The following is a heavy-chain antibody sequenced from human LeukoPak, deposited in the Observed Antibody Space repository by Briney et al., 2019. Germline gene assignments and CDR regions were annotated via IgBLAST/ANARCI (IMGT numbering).Heavy chain of an antibody. Sequence: PGGSLRLSCAASGFTFSSYSMNWVRQAPGKGLEWVSSISSSSSYIYYADSVKGRFTISRDNAKNSLYLQMNSLRAEDTAVYYCARHRRRWLQLGYFDYWGQGTLVTVSS. D-gene: IGHD5-24*01. CDR2: ISSSSSYI. CDR1: GFTFSSYS. CDR3: ARHRRRWLQLGYFDY. J-gene: IGHJ4*02. V-gene: IGHV3-21*01.